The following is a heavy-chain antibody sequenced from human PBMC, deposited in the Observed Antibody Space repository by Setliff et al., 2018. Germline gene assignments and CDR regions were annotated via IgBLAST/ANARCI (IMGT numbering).Heavy chain of an antibody. D-gene: IGHD2-15*01. J-gene: IGHJ5*02. CDR1: GGSFSGYY. V-gene: IGHV4-34*01. CDR2: INHSGST. Sequence: SETLSLTCAVYGGSFSGYYWSWIRQPPGKGLEWIGEINHSGSTNYNPSLESRVTISVDKSKNQFSLKLSSVTAADTAVYYCARQSVRGLADNNWFDPWGQGTMVTVSS. CDR3: ARQSVRGLADNNWFDP.